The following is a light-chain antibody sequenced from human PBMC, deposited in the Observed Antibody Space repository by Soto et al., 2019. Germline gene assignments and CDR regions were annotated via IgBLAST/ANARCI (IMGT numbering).Light chain of an antibody. CDR1: SSDVGGYNY. CDR2: EVS. CDR3: SSYTSSRTVYV. V-gene: IGLV2-14*01. Sequence: QSVLTQPASVSGSPGQSITISCTGTSSDVGGYNYVSWYQQHPGKAPKLMIYEVSNRPSGVSNRFSGSKSGNTASLTISGLQAEDEADYYCSSYTSSRTVYVFGTGTKVTVL. J-gene: IGLJ1*01.